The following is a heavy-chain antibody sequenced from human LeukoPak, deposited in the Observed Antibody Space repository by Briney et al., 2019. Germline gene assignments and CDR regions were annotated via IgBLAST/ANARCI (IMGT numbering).Heavy chain of an antibody. Sequence: GGSLRLSCAASGFTFSSYSMNWVRQAPGKGLEWVSYINSSSSTIYYADSVKGRFTISRDNAKNSLYLQMNSLRAEDTAVYYCASWYLGEYSSSWYRGADYDAFDIWGQGTMVTVSS. J-gene: IGHJ3*02. CDR1: GFTFSSYS. V-gene: IGHV3-48*01. CDR2: INSSSSTI. CDR3: ASWYLGEYSSSWYRGADYDAFDI. D-gene: IGHD6-13*01.